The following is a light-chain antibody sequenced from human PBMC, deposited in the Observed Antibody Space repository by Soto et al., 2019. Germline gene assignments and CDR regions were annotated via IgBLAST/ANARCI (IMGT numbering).Light chain of an antibody. CDR3: QQYNNWPRT. V-gene: IGKV3-15*01. CDR1: QSVGSS. CDR2: GAS. J-gene: IGKJ1*01. Sequence: EIVMTQSPATLSVSPGERATLSCRASQSVGSSLAWYQQKPGQAPRLFIFGASTRATGVPARFSGSGSGTEFTLTISSLQSEDFAVYYCQQYNNWPRTFGQGTKVDVK.